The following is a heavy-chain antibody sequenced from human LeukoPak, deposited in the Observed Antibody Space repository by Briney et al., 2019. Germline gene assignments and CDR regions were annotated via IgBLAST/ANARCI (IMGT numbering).Heavy chain of an antibody. CDR2: INHSGST. Sequence: SETLSLTCTVSGGSISSGSYYWSWIRQPPGKGLEWIGEINHSGSTNYNPSLKSRVTISVDTSKNQFSLKLSSVTAADTAVYYCARPRVRNWFDPWGQGTLVTVSS. CDR1: GGSISSGSYY. D-gene: IGHD3-10*01. J-gene: IGHJ5*02. CDR3: ARPRVRNWFDP. V-gene: IGHV4-39*07.